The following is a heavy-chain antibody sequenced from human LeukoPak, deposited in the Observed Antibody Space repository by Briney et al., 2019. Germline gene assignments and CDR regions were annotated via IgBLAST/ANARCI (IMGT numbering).Heavy chain of an antibody. CDR2: INTNSGGT. CDR1: GYTFTSYS. J-gene: IGHJ4*02. CDR3: ARRARLDYCDYRIFDY. D-gene: IGHD4-17*01. Sequence: ASVKVSCKASGYTFTSYSMNWMRQAPGRGLEWMGWINTNSGGTNFAQKFKGRVTMTRDTSISTAYMELSRLRADDRAVYYCARRARLDYCDYRIFDYWGQGTLVTVSS. V-gene: IGHV1-2*02.